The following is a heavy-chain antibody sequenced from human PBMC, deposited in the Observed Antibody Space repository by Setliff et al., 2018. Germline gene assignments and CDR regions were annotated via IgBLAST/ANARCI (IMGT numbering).Heavy chain of an antibody. CDR3: ARDRKELVVKPPAASLDY. CDR2: NSV. J-gene: IGHJ4*02. Sequence: GASVKVSCKTSGYSFTNYGINWVRQAPGQGLEWMGWNSVYAREFQGRVTMTTDTSTTTAYMEVRSLRSDDTAVYDCARDRKELVVKPPAASLDYWGQGTLVTVSS. CDR1: GYSFTNYG. V-gene: IGHV1-18*01. D-gene: IGHD1-26*01.